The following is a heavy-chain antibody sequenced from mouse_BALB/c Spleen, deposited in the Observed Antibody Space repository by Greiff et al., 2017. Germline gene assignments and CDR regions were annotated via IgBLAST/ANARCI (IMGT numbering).Heavy chain of an antibody. CDR1: GFSLTSYG. D-gene: IGHD1-1*02. J-gene: IGHJ3*01. CDR2: IWSGGST. V-gene: IGHV2-2*02. CDR3: ARDDYVAY. Sequence: QVQLKESGPGLVQPSQSLSITCTVSGFSLTSYGVHWVRQSPGKGLEWLGVIWSGGSTDYNAAFISRLSISKDNSKSQVFFKMNSLQANDTAIYYCARDDYVAYWGQGTLVTVSA.